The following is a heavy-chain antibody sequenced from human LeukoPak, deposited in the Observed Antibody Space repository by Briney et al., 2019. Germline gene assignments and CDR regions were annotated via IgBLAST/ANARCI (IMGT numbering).Heavy chain of an antibody. V-gene: IGHV4-4*01. CDR2: IYHSGST. J-gene: IGHJ3*02. D-gene: IGHD3-10*01. Sequence: SGTLSLTCAVSGGSISSSNWWSWVRQPPGKGLEWIGEIYHSGSTNYNPSLKSRVTISVDKSKNQFSLKLSSVTAADTAVYCCAREGVLLWFGELFRTAFDIWGQGTMVTVSS. CDR3: AREGVLLWFGELFRTAFDI. CDR1: GGSISSSNW.